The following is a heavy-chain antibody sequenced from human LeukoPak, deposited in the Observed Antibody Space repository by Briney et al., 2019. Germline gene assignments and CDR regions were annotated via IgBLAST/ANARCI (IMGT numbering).Heavy chain of an antibody. Sequence: PGGSLRLSCAASGFTVSGNYMSGVRQAPGKGLEWVSVIYSGGDTYSADSVKGRFTISRDNSKNTVYLQMNSLRAEDTAVYYCATTVTTVDYFDYWGQGTLVTVSS. J-gene: IGHJ4*02. D-gene: IGHD4-17*01. CDR3: ATTVTTVDYFDY. V-gene: IGHV3-53*01. CDR2: IYSGGDT. CDR1: GFTVSGNY.